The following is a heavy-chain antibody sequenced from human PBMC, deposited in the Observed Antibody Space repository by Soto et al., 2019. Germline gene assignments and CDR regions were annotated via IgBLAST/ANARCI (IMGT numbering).Heavy chain of an antibody. CDR2: IFWDGDK. Sequence: QITLKESGPTLVKPTQTLTLTCTFSGFSLSTSGVGVGWIRQPPGKALEWLALIFWDGDKRYSPSLKSRLTVTKDTSKNQVVLTMTNMDPVDTATYYCAHRGYCSGGSCPFDYWGQGTLVTVSS. J-gene: IGHJ4*02. CDR3: AHRGYCSGGSCPFDY. CDR1: GFSLSTSGVG. D-gene: IGHD2-15*01. V-gene: IGHV2-5*02.